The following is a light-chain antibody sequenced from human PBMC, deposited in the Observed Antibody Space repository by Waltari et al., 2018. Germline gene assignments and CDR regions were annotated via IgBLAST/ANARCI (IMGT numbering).Light chain of an antibody. V-gene: IGLV3-21*04. CDR2: DDS. J-gene: IGLJ3*02. CDR3: QVWDNSSDQWV. CDR1: DIGIKS. Sequence: SYVLTQPPAVSVAPGKTATIICGGNDIGIKSVHWYQQKPGQAPMLVIHDDSDRPSGIPEGFVGSNAENTATLTSSGVEAGDEADYYCQVWDNSSDQWVFGGGTKLTVL.